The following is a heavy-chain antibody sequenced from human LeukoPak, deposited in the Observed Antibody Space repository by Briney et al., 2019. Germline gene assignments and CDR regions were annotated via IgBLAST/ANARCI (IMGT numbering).Heavy chain of an antibody. CDR2: ISPNTGGT. V-gene: IGHV1-2*02. CDR1: GYTFTGYY. J-gene: IGHJ3*02. D-gene: IGHD6-6*01. CDR3: ARPINTSSRGAFDI. Sequence: ASVKVSCKASGYTFTGYYIHWVRQAPGQGLEWMGWISPNTGGTNYAQKFQGRVAMTRDTSISIAYMELSRLTSGDTAVYYCARPINTSSRGAFDIWGQGTMVTVSS.